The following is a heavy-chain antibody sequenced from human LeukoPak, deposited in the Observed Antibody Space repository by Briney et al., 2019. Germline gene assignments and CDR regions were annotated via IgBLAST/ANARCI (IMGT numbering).Heavy chain of an antibody. CDR1: GFTFSSYS. CDR3: ARGAFPEPARYCSGGSCYWVWFDP. J-gene: IGHJ5*02. Sequence: GGSLRLSCAASGFTFSSYSMNWVRQAPGKGLEWVSSISSSSSHIYYADSVKGRFTISRDNAKNSLYLQMNSLRAEDTAVYYCARGAFPEPARYCSGGSCYWVWFDPWGQGTLVTVSS. V-gene: IGHV3-21*01. D-gene: IGHD2-15*01. CDR2: ISSSSSHI.